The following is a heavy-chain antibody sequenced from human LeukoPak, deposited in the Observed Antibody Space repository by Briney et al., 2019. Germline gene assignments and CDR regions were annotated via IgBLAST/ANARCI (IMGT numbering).Heavy chain of an antibody. D-gene: IGHD3-10*01. V-gene: IGHV4-34*01. J-gene: IGHJ4*02. CDR3: ARLTRGVTDY. Sequence: SETLSLTCAVYGGSFSGYYWSWIRQPPGKGLEWIGEINHSGSTNYNPSLKSRVTISVDTSKNQFSLKLSSVTAADTAVYYCARLTRGVTDYWGQGTLVTVSS. CDR1: GGSFSGYY. CDR2: INHSGST.